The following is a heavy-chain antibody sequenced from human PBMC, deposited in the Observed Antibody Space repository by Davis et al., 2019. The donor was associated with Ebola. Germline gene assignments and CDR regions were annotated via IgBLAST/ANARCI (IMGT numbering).Heavy chain of an antibody. CDR2: IIPILGIA. CDR3: ASLTGLGY. CDR1: GGTFTNYA. J-gene: IGHJ4*02. Sequence: SVKVSCKASGGTFTNYAINWVRQAPGQGLEWMGGIIPILGIADYAQNFQGRLTITADESTSTAYMELSSLRSDDTALYYCASLTGLGYWCQGTLVTVSS. D-gene: IGHD3/OR15-3a*01. V-gene: IGHV1-69*10.